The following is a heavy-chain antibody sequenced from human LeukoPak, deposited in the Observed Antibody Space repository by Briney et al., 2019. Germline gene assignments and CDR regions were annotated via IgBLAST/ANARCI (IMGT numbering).Heavy chain of an antibody. CDR3: ASSRN. Sequence: GGSLRLSCAASGFTFSTYAMTWVRQAPGKGLEWVANINQDGSEKYYVDSVKGRFTISRDNAKNSLYLQMNSLKDEDTSVYYCASSRNWGQGTLVTVSS. CDR1: GFTFSTYA. J-gene: IGHJ4*02. V-gene: IGHV3-7*01. CDR2: INQDGSEK.